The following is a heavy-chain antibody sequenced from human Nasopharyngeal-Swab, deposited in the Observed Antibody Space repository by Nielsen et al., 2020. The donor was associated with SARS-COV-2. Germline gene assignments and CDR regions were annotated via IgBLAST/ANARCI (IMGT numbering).Heavy chain of an antibody. D-gene: IGHD6-13*01. CDR1: GFTFSSYA. Sequence: GESLKISCAASGFTFSSYAMSWVRQAPGKGLEWVSAISGSASSTYYADSVKGRFTISRDNSKNTLYLQMNSLRAEDTAIYYCAKHRKGIAAAGGMDVWGQGTTVTVSS. CDR3: AKHRKGIAAAGGMDV. V-gene: IGHV3-23*01. J-gene: IGHJ6*02. CDR2: ISGSASST.